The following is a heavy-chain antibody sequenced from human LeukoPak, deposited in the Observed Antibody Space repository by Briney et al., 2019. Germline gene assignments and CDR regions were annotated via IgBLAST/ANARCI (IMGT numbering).Heavy chain of an antibody. CDR2: ISYDGSNK. V-gene: IGHV3-30-3*01. J-gene: IGHJ4*02. D-gene: IGHD3-3*01. CDR1: GFTFSSYA. CDR3: ARGGFWSHDY. Sequence: GGSLRLFCAASGFTFSSYAMHWVRRAPGKGLEWVAVISYDGSNKYYADSVKGRFTISRDNSKNTLYLQMNSLRAEDTAVYYCARGGFWSHDYWGQGTLVTVSS.